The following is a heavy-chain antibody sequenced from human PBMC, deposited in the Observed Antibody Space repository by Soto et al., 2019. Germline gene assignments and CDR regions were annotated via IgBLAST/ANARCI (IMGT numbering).Heavy chain of an antibody. CDR1: GGSISSSSYY. Sequence: SETLSLTCTVSGGSISSSSYYWGWIRQPPGKGLEWIGSIYYSGSTYYNPSLKSRVTISVDTSKNQFSLKLSSVTAADTAVYYCARRYGSGSYYSGWFDPWGQGTLVTVSS. J-gene: IGHJ5*02. CDR3: ARRYGSGSYYSGWFDP. D-gene: IGHD3-10*01. V-gene: IGHV4-39*01. CDR2: IYYSGST.